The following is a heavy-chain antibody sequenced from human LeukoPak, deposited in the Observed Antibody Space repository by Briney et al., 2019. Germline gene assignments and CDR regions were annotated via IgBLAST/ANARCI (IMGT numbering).Heavy chain of an antibody. CDR3: AHRPDSGSYLDY. CDR2: IYRNDEK. D-gene: IGHD1-26*01. Sequence: SGPTLIQPTQTLTLTFTFSGFSLLTSGVGVAWIRQPPVEPLEWFAVIYRNDEKRYSPSLKSRLTITKDTSKNQVVLTMTNMDPVDTATYFCAHRPDSGSYLDYWGLGRLVTVSS. V-gene: IGHV2-5*01. CDR1: GFSLLTSGVG. J-gene: IGHJ4*02.